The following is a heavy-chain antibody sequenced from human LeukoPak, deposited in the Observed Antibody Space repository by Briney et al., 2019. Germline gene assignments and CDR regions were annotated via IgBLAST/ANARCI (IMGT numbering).Heavy chain of an antibody. CDR3: ARAKLELRYDWFDP. D-gene: IGHD1-7*01. Sequence: PGGSLRLSCAASGFTFSSYGMHWVRQAPGKGLEWVAVIWYDGSNKYYADSVKGRFTISRDNSKNTLYLQMNSLRAEDTAVYYCARAKLELRYDWFDPWGQGTLVTVSS. CDR1: GFTFSSYG. J-gene: IGHJ5*02. CDR2: IWYDGSNK. V-gene: IGHV3-33*01.